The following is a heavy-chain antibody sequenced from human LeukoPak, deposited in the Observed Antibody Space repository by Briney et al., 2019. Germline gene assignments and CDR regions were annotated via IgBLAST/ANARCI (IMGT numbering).Heavy chain of an antibody. CDR3: GRDSQGIIDY. V-gene: IGHV4-4*07. CDR2: IYISGST. CDR1: GSSISNF. J-gene: IGHJ4*02. Sequence: SETLSFTGTASGSSISNFRSCIREPAGKGLEWIGRIYISGSTNYNPSLKSRVTMSVDTSKNQFSLKLNSVTAADTAVYYCGRDSQGIIDYWGQGTLVIVSS.